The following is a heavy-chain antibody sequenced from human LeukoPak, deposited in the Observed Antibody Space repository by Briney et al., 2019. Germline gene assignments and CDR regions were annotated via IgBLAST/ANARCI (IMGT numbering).Heavy chain of an antibody. CDR3: ARDALGYYDSSGYYYNWFDP. CDR1: GFTFSSYS. D-gene: IGHD3-22*01. V-gene: IGHV3-21*01. Sequence: PGGSLRLSCAASGFTFSSYSMNWVRQAPGKGLEWVSSISSSSSYIYYADSVKGRFTISRDNAKNSLYLQMNSLRAEDTAVYYCARDALGYYDSSGYYYNWFDPWGQGTLVTVSS. CDR2: ISSSSSYI. J-gene: IGHJ5*02.